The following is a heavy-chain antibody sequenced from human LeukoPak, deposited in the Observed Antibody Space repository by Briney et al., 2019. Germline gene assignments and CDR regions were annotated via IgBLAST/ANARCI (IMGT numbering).Heavy chain of an antibody. CDR3: ARYYDILTGYSNNWFDP. CDR2: IYHSGST. V-gene: IGHV4-4*02. Sequence: SETLSLTCAVSGGSISSSNWWSWVRQPPGKGLEWIGEIYHSGSTNYNPSLKSRVTISVDTSKNQFSLKLSSVTAADTAVYYCARYYDILTGYSNNWFDPWGQGTLVTVSS. D-gene: IGHD3-9*01. J-gene: IGHJ5*02. CDR1: GGSISSSNW.